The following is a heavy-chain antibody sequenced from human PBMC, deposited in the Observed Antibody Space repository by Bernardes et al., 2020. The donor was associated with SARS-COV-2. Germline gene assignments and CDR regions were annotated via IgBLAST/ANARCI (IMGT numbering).Heavy chain of an antibody. Sequence: GGSLRLSCAASGFTFSNYAMRWVRQAPGKGLEWVSAISASGGSTYYADSVKGRFTISRDNSKNTLYLQMNSLGAEDTAVYYCAKRYCSTTCSSPGYYYYYHMDIWGQGTTVTVSS. CDR3: AKRYCSTTCSSPGYYYYYHMDI. J-gene: IGHJ6*02. V-gene: IGHV3-23*01. CDR2: ISASGGST. D-gene: IGHD2-2*01. CDR1: GFTFSNYA.